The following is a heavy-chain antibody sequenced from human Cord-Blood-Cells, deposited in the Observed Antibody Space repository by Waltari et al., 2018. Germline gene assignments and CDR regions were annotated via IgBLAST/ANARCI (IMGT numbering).Heavy chain of an antibody. V-gene: IGHV4-34*01. D-gene: IGHD3-10*01. Sequence: QVQLQQWGAGLLKPSETLSLTCAVYGGSFSGYYWSWIRQPPGKGLEWIGEINHSGSTNYNPSLKSRVTISVDTSKNQFSLKLSSVTAVDTAVYYCARGPITMVRGVIPYYWGQGTLVTVSS. CDR2: INHSGST. CDR1: GGSFSGYY. CDR3: ARGPITMVRGVIPYY. J-gene: IGHJ4*02.